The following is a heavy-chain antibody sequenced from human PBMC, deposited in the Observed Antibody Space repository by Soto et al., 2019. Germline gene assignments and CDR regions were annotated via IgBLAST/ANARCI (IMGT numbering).Heavy chain of an antibody. CDR1: GGSISSGGYY. D-gene: IGHD6-6*01. CDR3: ARDQRIAARPTYYYYGMDV. CDR2: IYYSGST. J-gene: IGHJ6*02. V-gene: IGHV4-31*03. Sequence: QVQLQESGPGLVKPSQTLSLTCTVSGGSISSGGYYWSWIRQHPGKGLEWIGYIYYSGSTYYNPSLKRRVTISVDTSKNQFSLKLSSVTAAGTAVYYCARDQRIAARPTYYYYGMDVWGQGTTVTVSS.